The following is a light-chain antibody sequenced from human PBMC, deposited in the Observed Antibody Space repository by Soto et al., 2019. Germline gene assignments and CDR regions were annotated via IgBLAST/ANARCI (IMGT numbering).Light chain of an antibody. CDR2: GAS. J-gene: IGKJ2*01. CDR3: QQYNTWPPKT. Sequence: EVLMTQSPATLSVSPGERATLSCRASQFINSDLAWYQQRPGQAPRLLIYGASARATGIPARFSGSGSGTEFTLTISSLQSEDFAVYYCQQYNTWPPKTFGQGTKLEIK. V-gene: IGKV3-15*01. CDR1: QFINSD.